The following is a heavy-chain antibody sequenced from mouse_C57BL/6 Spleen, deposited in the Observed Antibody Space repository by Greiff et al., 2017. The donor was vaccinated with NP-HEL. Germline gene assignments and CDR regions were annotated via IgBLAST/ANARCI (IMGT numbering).Heavy chain of an antibody. Sequence: EVKLVESGEGLVKPGGSLKLSCAASGFTFSSYAMSWVRQTPEKRLEWVAYISSGGDYIYYADTVKGRFTISRDNARNTLYLQMSSLKSEDTAMYYCTRVGDYGVPTGYFDVWGTGTTVTVSS. V-gene: IGHV5-9-1*02. J-gene: IGHJ1*03. D-gene: IGHD1-1*01. CDR3: TRVGDYGVPTGYFDV. CDR2: ISSGGDYI. CDR1: GFTFSSYA.